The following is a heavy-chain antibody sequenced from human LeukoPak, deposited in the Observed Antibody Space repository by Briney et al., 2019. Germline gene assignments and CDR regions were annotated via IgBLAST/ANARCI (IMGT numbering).Heavy chain of an antibody. V-gene: IGHV3-20*04. CDR2: INWNGGST. D-gene: IGHD3-9*01. J-gene: IGHJ4*02. Sequence: GGSLRLSCAASGFTFDDYGMSWVRQAPGKGLEWVSGINWNGGSTGYADSVKGRFTISRDNAKNSLYLRMNSLRAEDTALYYCARSSGLTYFDYWGQGTLVTVSS. CDR3: ARSSGLTYFDY. CDR1: GFTFDDYG.